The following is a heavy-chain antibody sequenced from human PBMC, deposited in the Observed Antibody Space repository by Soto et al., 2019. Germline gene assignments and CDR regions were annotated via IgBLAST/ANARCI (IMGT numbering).Heavy chain of an antibody. J-gene: IGHJ4*02. D-gene: IGHD6-13*01. CDR2: INHSGST. Sequence: SETLSLTCAVYGGSFSGYYWSWIRQPPGKGLEWIGEINHSGSTNYNPSLKSRVTISVDTSKNQFSLKLSSVTAADTAVYYCARGEDIAAAGDYWRQGTLVTVSS. CDR3: ARGEDIAAAGDY. V-gene: IGHV4-34*01. CDR1: GGSFSGYY.